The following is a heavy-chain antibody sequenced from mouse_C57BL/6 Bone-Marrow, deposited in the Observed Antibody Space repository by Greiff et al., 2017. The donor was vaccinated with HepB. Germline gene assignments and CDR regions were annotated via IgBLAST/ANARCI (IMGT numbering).Heavy chain of an antibody. Sequence: VQLQQPGAELVKPGASVKMSCKASGYTFTSYWITWVKQRPGQGLEWIGDIYPGSGSTNYNEKFKSKATLTADTSSSTAYMQLSSLTSEDSAVYYCAGLSCTIAWYFDFWGTGTTVTVSS. CDR3: AGLSCTIAWYFDF. CDR2: IYPGSGST. V-gene: IGHV1-55*01. J-gene: IGHJ1*03. D-gene: IGHD2-12*01. CDR1: GYTFTSYW.